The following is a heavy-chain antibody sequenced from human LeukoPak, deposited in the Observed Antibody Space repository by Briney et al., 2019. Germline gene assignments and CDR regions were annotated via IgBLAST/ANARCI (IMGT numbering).Heavy chain of an antibody. CDR1: GFTFSSYE. CDR3: VNSGFDP. Sequence: PGGTLRLSCAASGFTFSSYEMNWVRQAPGKGLEWVSYISSSGSAIYYAESVRGRFTISRDNFKNTLYQQMNSLRVEDTALYYCVNSGFDPWGQGTLVTVSS. CDR2: ISSSGSAI. V-gene: IGHV3-48*03. J-gene: IGHJ5*02. D-gene: IGHD3-10*01.